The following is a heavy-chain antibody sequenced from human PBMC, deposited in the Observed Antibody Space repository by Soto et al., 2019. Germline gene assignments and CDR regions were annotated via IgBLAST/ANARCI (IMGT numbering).Heavy chain of an antibody. D-gene: IGHD1-1*01. Sequence: PAGSLRLSCAASGFTFSRYSMNWVRQAPGKGLEWVSYISSSSSTIYYADSVKGRLTISRDNAKNSLYLQTNSLRDEDTAVYYCARNDDSGLDVWGQGTTVTVSS. CDR1: GFTFSRYS. V-gene: IGHV3-48*02. J-gene: IGHJ6*02. CDR3: ARNDDSGLDV. CDR2: ISSSSSTI.